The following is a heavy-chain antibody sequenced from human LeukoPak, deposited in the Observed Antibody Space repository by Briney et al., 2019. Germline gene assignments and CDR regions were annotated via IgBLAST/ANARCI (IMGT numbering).Heavy chain of an antibody. V-gene: IGHV4-59*01. CDR3: ARTTEGYCSSASCFGFSYSYYMDV. CDR1: DDSITMYY. J-gene: IGHJ6*03. Sequence: SETLSLTCTVSDDSITMYYWTWIRQPPGKGLEWIGYIYYSGRTTYNPSPKSRVTISVDTSKNQFSLKLSSVIAADTAVYYCARTTEGYCSSASCFGFSYSYYMDVWGKGTTVTISS. D-gene: IGHD2-2*01. CDR2: IYYSGRT.